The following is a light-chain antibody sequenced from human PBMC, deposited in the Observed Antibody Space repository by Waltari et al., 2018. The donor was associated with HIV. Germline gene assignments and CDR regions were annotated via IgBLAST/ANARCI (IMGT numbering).Light chain of an antibody. CDR3: QQFNSYPRA. V-gene: IGKV1-13*02. Sequence: AIQLNQSPSSLSAAVGDRVTITCRASQGISSALAWYQQKPGKAPKLLIYDASSLESGVPSRFSGSGSGTDFTLTISSLQPEDFATYYCQQFNSYPRAFGPGTKVDIK. CDR1: QGISSA. CDR2: DAS. J-gene: IGKJ3*01.